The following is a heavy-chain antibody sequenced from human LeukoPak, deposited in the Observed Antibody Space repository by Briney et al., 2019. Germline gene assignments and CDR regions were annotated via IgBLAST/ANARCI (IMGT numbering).Heavy chain of an antibody. Sequence: PSETLSLTCTVSGGSISSYYWGWIRQPPGKGLEWIGSIYYSGSTYYNPSLKSRVTISVDTSKNQFSLKLSSVTAADTAVYYCARTERDDYYAYFDYWGQGTLVTVSS. J-gene: IGHJ4*02. V-gene: IGHV4-39*01. CDR3: ARTERDDYYAYFDY. D-gene: IGHD3-10*01. CDR2: IYYSGST. CDR1: GGSISSYY.